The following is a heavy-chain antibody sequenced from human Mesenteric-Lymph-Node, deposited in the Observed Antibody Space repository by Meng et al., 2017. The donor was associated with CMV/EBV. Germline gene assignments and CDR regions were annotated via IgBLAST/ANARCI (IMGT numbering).Heavy chain of an antibody. CDR3: ARDDGGTNCYGDVGGCYYGMDV. V-gene: IGHV3-21*01. CDR1: GFSFSTYT. J-gene: IGHJ6*02. Sequence: GESLKISCAASGFSFSTYTMNWVRQAPGKGLEWVSSISNSGTYIYYADSMKGRFTISRDNAKNSLYLQMNSLRAEDTAVYYCARDDGGTNCYGDVGGCYYGMDVWGQGTTVTVSS. D-gene: IGHD2-2*01. CDR2: ISNSGTYI.